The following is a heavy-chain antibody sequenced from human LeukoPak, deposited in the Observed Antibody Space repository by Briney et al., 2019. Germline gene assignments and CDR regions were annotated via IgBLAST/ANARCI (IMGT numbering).Heavy chain of an antibody. V-gene: IGHV1-18*04. J-gene: IGHJ4*02. CDR2: ISAYNGNT. CDR1: GYTFISYG. CDR3: AREGTGTPGIYYFDY. Sequence: GASVKVSCKASGYTFISYGISWVRQAPGQGLEWMGWISAYNGNTNYAQKLQGRVTMTTDTSTSTAYMELRSLRSDDTAVYYCAREGTGTPGIYYFDYWGQGTLVTVSS. D-gene: IGHD1-1*01.